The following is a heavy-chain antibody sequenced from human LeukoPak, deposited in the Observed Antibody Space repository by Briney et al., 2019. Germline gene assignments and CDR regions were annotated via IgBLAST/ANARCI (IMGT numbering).Heavy chain of an antibody. CDR3: ARSRFSLGYGDY. V-gene: IGHV4-34*01. CDR1: GGSFSGYY. Sequence: PSETLSLTCAVYGGSFSGYYWSWIRQPPGKGLEWIGEINHSGSTNYNPSLKSRVTISVDTSKNQFSLKLSSVTAADTAVYYCARSRFSLGYGDYWGQGTLVTVSS. J-gene: IGHJ4*02. CDR2: INHSGST. D-gene: IGHD5-18*01.